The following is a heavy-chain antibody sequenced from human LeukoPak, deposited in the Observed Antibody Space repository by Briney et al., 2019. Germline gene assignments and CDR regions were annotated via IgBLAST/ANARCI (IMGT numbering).Heavy chain of an antibody. Sequence: GGSLGLSCAASGFTFSSYGMHWVRQAPGKGLEWVAVISYDGSNKYYADSVKGRFTISRDNSKNTLYLQMNSLRAEDTAVYYCAKKRFGELDYWGQGTLVTVSS. CDR1: GFTFSSYG. CDR3: AKKRFGELDY. J-gene: IGHJ4*02. V-gene: IGHV3-30*18. CDR2: ISYDGSNK. D-gene: IGHD3-10*01.